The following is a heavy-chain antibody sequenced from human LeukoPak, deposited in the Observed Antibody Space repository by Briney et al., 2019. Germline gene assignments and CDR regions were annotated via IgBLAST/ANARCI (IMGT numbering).Heavy chain of an antibody. J-gene: IGHJ4*02. CDR2: ISHSGST. D-gene: IGHD2-21*01. V-gene: IGHV4-38-2*02. Sequence: SETLSLTCTVSSYSISSVYYGGWIRQPPGKGLEWIATISHSGSTYYTPSLKSRLTISLDTSKNQFPLKLSSVTAADTAVYYCARVNAPVATFDYWGQGALVTVSS. CDR3: ARVNAPVATFDY. CDR1: SYSISSVYY.